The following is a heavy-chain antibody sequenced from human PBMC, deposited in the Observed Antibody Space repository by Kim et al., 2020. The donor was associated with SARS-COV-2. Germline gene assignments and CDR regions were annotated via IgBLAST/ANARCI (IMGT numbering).Heavy chain of an antibody. J-gene: IGHJ3*02. D-gene: IGHD1-26*01. V-gene: IGHV1-69*13. CDR1: GGTFSSYA. CDR2: IIPIFGTA. CDR3: ARDLRREDDAFDI. Sequence: SVKVSCKASGGTFSSYAISWVRQAPGQGLEWMGGIIPIFGTANYAQKFQGRVTITADESTSTAYMELSSLRSEDTAVYYCARDLRREDDAFDIWGQGTMVTVSS.